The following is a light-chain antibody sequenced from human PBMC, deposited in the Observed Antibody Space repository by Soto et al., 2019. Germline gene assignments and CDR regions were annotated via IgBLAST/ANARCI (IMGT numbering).Light chain of an antibody. Sequence: QSALTQPDSVSGSPGQSITISCTGTSSDVGGYNYVSWYQQHPGKAPKLMIYNVSNRPSGVSNRFSGSKSGNTASLTISGLQAEDEGHYYCSSFTSTNTVLFGGGTQLTVL. V-gene: IGLV2-14*01. CDR1: SSDVGGYNY. CDR2: NVS. J-gene: IGLJ2*01. CDR3: SSFTSTNTVL.